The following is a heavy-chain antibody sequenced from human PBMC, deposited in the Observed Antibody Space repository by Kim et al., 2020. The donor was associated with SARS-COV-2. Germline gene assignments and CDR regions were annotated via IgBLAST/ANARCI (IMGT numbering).Heavy chain of an antibody. Sequence: GSEKYYVDSMQGRFTISRDNARNSLYLQMNSLRAEDTAVYYCARSPVASYWGQGTLVTVSS. J-gene: IGHJ4*02. CDR2: GSEK. CDR3: ARSPVASY. V-gene: IGHV3-7*03. D-gene: IGHD3-10*01.